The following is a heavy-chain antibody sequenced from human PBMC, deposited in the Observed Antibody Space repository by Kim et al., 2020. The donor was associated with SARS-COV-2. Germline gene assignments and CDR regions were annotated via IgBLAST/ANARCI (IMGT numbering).Heavy chain of an antibody. CDR3: GRDSSRNHLVLIFHFDY. CDR1: GFRFNIYQ. Sequence: GGSLRLSCAASGFRFNIYQMAWVRQAPGKGLEWVAALKHDGSEKVYLDSVRVRFTISSDNAENSLFLQMNNLRVEDTAVYYCGRDSSRNHLVLIFHFDY. CDR2: LKHDGSEK. J-gene: IGHJ4*01. V-gene: IGHV3-7*01. D-gene: IGHD3-16*01.